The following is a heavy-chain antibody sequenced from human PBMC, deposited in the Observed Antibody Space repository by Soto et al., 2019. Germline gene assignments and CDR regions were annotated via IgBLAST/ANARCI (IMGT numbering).Heavy chain of an antibody. J-gene: IGHJ6*02. Sequence: GASVKVSCKASGYTFTSYDINWVRQATGQGLEWMGWMNPNSGNTGYAQKFQGRVTMTRNTSISTAYMELSSLRSEDTAVYYCARGRTGYDFCSGYSYYYYGMDVWGQGTKVTVSS. CDR2: MNPNSGNT. D-gene: IGHD3-3*01. CDR1: GYTFTSYD. CDR3: ARGRTGYDFCSGYSYYYYGMDV. V-gene: IGHV1-8*01.